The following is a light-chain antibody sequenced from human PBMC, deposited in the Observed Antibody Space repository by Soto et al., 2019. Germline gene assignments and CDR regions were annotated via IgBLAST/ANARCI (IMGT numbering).Light chain of an antibody. CDR2: DVS. CDR1: SSDVGGYNY. Sequence: QSALTQPASVSGSPGQSITISCTGSSSDVGGYNYVSWYQQHPGKAPKLMIYDVSNRPSGVSNRFSGSKSGNTASLTISGLQAEDEAVFYCSSYTSRSTVVFGSGTKLTVL. V-gene: IGLV2-14*01. J-gene: IGLJ1*01. CDR3: SSYTSRSTVV.